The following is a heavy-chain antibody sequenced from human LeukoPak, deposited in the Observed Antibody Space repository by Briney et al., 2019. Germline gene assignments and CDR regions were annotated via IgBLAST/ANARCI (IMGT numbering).Heavy chain of an antibody. V-gene: IGHV4-34*01. D-gene: IGHD3-22*01. CDR2: INHSGST. J-gene: IGHJ4*02. Sequence: SETLSLTCAVYGGSFSGYYWSWIRQPPGKGLEWIGEINHSGSTNYNPSLKSRVTISVDTSKNQFSLKLSTVTAADTAVYYCARGRYYYGYWGQGTLVTVSS. CDR1: GGSFSGYY. CDR3: ARGRYYYGY.